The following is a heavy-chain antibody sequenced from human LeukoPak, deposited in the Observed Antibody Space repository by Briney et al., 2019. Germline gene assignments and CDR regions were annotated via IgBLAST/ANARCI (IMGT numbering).Heavy chain of an antibody. Sequence: PGGSLRLSCAASGFTFNDYGMTWVRQGPGKGLEWVAGLNWNGDVTRYADSVKGPFIINRDNAKNSVYLQMDSLRAEDTAFYYCARGYGAGNYRRPFYGMDVWGQGTPVTVSS. CDR2: LNWNGDVT. D-gene: IGHD3-10*01. CDR1: GFTFNDYG. V-gene: IGHV3-20*04. J-gene: IGHJ6*02. CDR3: ARGYGAGNYRRPFYGMDV.